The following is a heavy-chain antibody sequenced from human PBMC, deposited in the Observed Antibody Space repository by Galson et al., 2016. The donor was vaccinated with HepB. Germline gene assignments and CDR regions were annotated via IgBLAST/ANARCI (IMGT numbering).Heavy chain of an antibody. V-gene: IGHV3-74*01. CDR2: INSDGSSR. CDR1: GFTFSRYW. J-gene: IGHJ4*02. D-gene: IGHD3-9*01. CDR3: ACSMGGAFDWYDYLDY. Sequence: SLRLSCAASGFTFSRYWMHWVRQVPGKGLVWVSRINSDGSSRNYADSVKGRFTISRDNAESTLYLQMNSLRVEDTALYYCACSMGGAFDWYDYLDYWGQGTLVTVTS.